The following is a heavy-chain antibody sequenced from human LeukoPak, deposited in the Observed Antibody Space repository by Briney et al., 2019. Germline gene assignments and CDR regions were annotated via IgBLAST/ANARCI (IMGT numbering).Heavy chain of an antibody. CDR3: AKGGATPAAGDAFDI. V-gene: IGHV3-30*18. Sequence: GRSLRFSCAASGFTFSSYGMHWVRQAPGKGLEWVAVISYDGSNKYYADSVKGRFTISRDNSKNTLYLQMNSLRAEDTAVYYCAKGGATPAAGDAFDIWGQGTMVTVSS. CDR2: ISYDGSNK. D-gene: IGHD6-13*01. J-gene: IGHJ3*02. CDR1: GFTFSSYG.